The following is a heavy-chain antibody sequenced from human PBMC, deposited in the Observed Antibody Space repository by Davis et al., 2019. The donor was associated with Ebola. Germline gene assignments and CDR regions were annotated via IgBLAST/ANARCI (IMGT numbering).Heavy chain of an antibody. Sequence: SVKVSCKASGYTFTYRYLHWVRQAPRQALEWMGWITPFNGNTNYAQKFQDRVTITRDRSMSTAYMELSSLKASDTAMYYCARQIVVVVGASKTGRFDPWGQGTLVTVSS. CDR2: ITPFNGNT. CDR1: GYTFTYRY. J-gene: IGHJ5*02. D-gene: IGHD2-15*01. CDR3: ARQIVVVVGASKTGRFDP. V-gene: IGHV1-45*03.